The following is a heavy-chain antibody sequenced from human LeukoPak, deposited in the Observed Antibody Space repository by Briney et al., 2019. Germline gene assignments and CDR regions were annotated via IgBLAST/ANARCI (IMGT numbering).Heavy chain of an antibody. CDR3: ARDRNYCSSTSCYRLFADAFDI. J-gene: IGHJ3*02. Sequence: PGGSLRLSCAASGFTFSSYWMSWVRQAPGKGLEWVANIKQDGSEKYYVDSVKGRFTISRDNAKNSLYLQMNSLRAEDTAVYYCARDRNYCSSTSCYRLFADAFDIWGQGTMVTVSS. D-gene: IGHD2-2*02. V-gene: IGHV3-7*01. CDR2: IKQDGSEK. CDR1: GFTFSSYW.